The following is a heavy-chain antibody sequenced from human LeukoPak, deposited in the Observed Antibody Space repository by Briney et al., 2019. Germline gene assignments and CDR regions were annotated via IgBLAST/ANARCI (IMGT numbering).Heavy chain of an antibody. CDR2: ISWNSGSI. CDR1: GFTFDDYA. CDR3: ARSSCGGDCYLGFDY. J-gene: IGHJ4*02. Sequence: GRSLRLSCAASGFTFDDYAMHWVRQAPGKGLEWVSGISWNSGSIGYADSVKGRFTISRDNAKNSLYLQMSSLRAEDTAVYYCARSSCGGDCYLGFDYWGQGTLVTVSS. D-gene: IGHD2-21*02. V-gene: IGHV3-9*01.